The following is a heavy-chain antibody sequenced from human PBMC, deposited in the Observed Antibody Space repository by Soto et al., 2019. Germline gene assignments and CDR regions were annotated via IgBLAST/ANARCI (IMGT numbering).Heavy chain of an antibody. CDR2: MSYDGSNK. CDR3: AKDKGRDFEYPDV. CDR1: GFTFSSYG. V-gene: IGHV3-30*18. Sequence: QVQLVESGGGVVQPGRCLRLSCAASGFTFSSYGMHWVRQAPGKGLEWVAGMSYDGSNKYYADSVKGRFTISRDNSKNTLYLQMNSLRAEDTAVYYCAKDKGRDFEYPDVWGQGTTVTVSS. D-gene: IGHD6-6*01. J-gene: IGHJ6*02.